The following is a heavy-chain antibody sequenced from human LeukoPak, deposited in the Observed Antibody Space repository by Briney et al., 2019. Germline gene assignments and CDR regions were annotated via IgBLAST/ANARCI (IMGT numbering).Heavy chain of an antibody. CDR3: EKGPQLGSGYHPDY. D-gene: IGHD3-22*01. CDR2: ITGSDDRT. V-gene: IGHV3-23*01. CDR1: GFTFSSAA. J-gene: IGHJ4*02. Sequence: GGSLRLSCAASGFTFSSAAMTWVRQAPGKGLEWVATITGSDDRTYYADSVRGRFTISRDYSKNTLHLQIHSLRVEDTAIYYCEKGPQLGSGYHPDYWGQGTLVTVSS.